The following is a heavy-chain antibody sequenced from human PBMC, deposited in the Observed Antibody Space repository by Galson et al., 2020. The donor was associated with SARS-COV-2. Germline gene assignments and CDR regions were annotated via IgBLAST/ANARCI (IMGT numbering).Heavy chain of an antibody. J-gene: IGHJ4*02. Sequence: GESLKISCAASGFTFSSYAMSWVRQAPGKGLEWVSAISGSGGSTYYADSVKGRFTISRDNSKNTLYLQMNSLRAEDTAIYYCAKAMIVVVINYYFDYWGQGTLVTVSS. CDR3: AKAMIVVVINYYFDY. CDR2: ISGSGGST. D-gene: IGHD3-22*01. V-gene: IGHV3-23*01. CDR1: GFTFSSYA.